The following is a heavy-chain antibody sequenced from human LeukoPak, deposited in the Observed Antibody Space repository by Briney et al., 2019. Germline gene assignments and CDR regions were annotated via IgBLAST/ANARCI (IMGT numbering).Heavy chain of an antibody. CDR3: ARTVPAAPFDY. Sequence: SETLSLTCAVYGGSFSGYYWSWIRQPPGKGLEWIGEINHSGSTNYNPSLKSRVTISVDTSKNQFSPKLSSVTAADTAVYYCARTVPAAPFDYWGQGTLITVSS. J-gene: IGHJ4*02. CDR1: GGSFSGYY. CDR2: INHSGST. V-gene: IGHV4-34*01. D-gene: IGHD2-2*01.